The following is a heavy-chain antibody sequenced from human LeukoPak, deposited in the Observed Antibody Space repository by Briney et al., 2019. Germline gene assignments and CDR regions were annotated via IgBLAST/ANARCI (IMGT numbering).Heavy chain of an antibody. CDR2: IYHSGST. CDR1: GVSISSGGYS. D-gene: IGHD5-18*01. J-gene: IGHJ3*02. CDR3: ARGRGYSYVDAFDI. Sequence: SETLSLTCAVSGVSISSGGYSWSWIRQPPGKGLEWIGYIYHSGSTYYNPSLKSRVTISVDRSKNQFSLKLSSVTAADTAVYYCARGRGYSYVDAFDIWGQGTMVIVSS. V-gene: IGHV4-30-2*01.